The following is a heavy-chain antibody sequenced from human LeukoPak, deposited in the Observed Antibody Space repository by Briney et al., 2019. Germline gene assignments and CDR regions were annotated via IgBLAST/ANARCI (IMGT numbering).Heavy chain of an antibody. CDR1: GFTFSNYA. CDR3: ARDPYSSSYYYFDY. Sequence: GGSLRLSCAASGFTFSNYAMSWVRQAPGKGLEWVSDISGSGDNTYYADSVKGRFTISRDNSKDTLYLQMDSLRAEDTAVYYCARDPYSSSYYYFDYWGQGTLVTVSS. D-gene: IGHD6-13*01. CDR2: ISGSGDNT. J-gene: IGHJ4*02. V-gene: IGHV3-23*01.